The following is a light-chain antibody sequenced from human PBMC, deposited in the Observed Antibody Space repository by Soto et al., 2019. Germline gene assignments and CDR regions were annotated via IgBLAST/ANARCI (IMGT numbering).Light chain of an antibody. CDR3: MQSLQTPRT. Sequence: DIVMTQSPLSLPVTPGEPASISCRSSQSLLHSNGYNYLDWYLQKPGQSPQLLIYLGSNRASGGPDRFSGSGSGTDFTLKISRVESEDVGVYYCMQSLQTPRTCGGGTKVEIK. CDR1: QSLLHSNGYNY. CDR2: LGS. J-gene: IGKJ4*01. V-gene: IGKV2-28*01.